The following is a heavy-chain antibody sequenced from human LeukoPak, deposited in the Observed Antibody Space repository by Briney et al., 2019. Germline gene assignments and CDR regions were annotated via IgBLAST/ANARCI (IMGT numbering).Heavy chain of an antibody. V-gene: IGHV3-11*01. Sequence: GGSLRLSCAASGFTFSDYYMSWIRQAPGKGLEWGSYISSSGSTIYYADSVKGGFTIYRDNAKNSLYLQMNSLRAEDTAVYYCARERLPFAYYYGMDVWGQGTTATVSS. CDR3: ARERLPFAYYYGMDV. J-gene: IGHJ6*02. CDR2: ISSSGSTI. D-gene: IGHD4-11*01. CDR1: GFTFSDYY.